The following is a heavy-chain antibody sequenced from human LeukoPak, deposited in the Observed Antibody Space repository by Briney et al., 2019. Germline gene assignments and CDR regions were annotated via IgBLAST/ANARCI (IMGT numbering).Heavy chain of an antibody. CDR2: IKSKTDGGTT. CDR3: TTAGPTTDRYYYYYMDV. V-gene: IGHV3-15*01. D-gene: IGHD4-11*01. Sequence: GGSLRLFCAASGFTFSNAWMSWVRQAPGKGLEWVGRIKSKTDGGTTDYAAPVKGRFTISRDDSKNTLYLQMNSLKTEDTAVYYCTTAGPTTDRYYYYYMDVWGKGTTVTVSS. J-gene: IGHJ6*03. CDR1: GFTFSNAW.